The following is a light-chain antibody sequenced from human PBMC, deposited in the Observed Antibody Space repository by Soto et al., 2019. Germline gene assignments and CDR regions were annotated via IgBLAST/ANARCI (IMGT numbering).Light chain of an antibody. Sequence: DTQMTQSPSSLSVSVGDRVTITCRASQSIATYLNWCQQKPGKAPKLVIYAASSLQGGVPSRFSGSGSGTDFTLTINSLQPEDFATYYCQQTYSSPQTFGQGTKVDIK. J-gene: IGKJ1*01. CDR1: QSIATY. CDR2: AAS. V-gene: IGKV1-39*01. CDR3: QQTYSSPQT.